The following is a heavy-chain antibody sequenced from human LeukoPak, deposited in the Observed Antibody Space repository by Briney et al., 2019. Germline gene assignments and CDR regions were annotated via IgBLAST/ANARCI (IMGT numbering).Heavy chain of an antibody. D-gene: IGHD5-24*01. CDR3: ARAQFYYYGMDV. V-gene: IGHV4-59*01. Sequence: SETLSPTCTVSGGSISSYYWSWIRQPPGKGLEWIGYIYYSGSTSYNPSLKSRVTISVDTSKNQFSLKLSSVTAADTAVYYCARAQFYYYGMDVWGQGTTVTVSS. CDR2: IYYSGST. CDR1: GGSISSYY. J-gene: IGHJ6*02.